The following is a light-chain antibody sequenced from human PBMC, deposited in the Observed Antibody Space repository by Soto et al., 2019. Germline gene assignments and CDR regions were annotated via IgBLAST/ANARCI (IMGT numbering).Light chain of an antibody. CDR1: SSDVGGYNY. CDR2: DVS. J-gene: IGLJ2*01. Sequence: QSVLTQPRSVSGSPGQSVTISCTGTSSDVGGYNYVSWYQQHPGKAPKLMIYDVSKRPSGVPDRFSGSKSGSTASLTISGLQAEDEADYYCCSYAGSYTLFGGGTKVTVL. V-gene: IGLV2-11*01. CDR3: CSYAGSYTL.